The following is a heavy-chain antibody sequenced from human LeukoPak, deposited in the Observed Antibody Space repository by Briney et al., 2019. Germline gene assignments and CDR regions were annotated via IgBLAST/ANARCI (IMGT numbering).Heavy chain of an antibody. Sequence: GASVKVSCKASGYTFSSYGFNWVRQAPGQGLEWMGWISAYNGDTNYALKFQGRVTMTTDTSTSTAYMELRSLRSDDTAVYYCARDMVRGVDYWGQGTLVTVSS. V-gene: IGHV1-18*04. CDR1: GYTFSSYG. J-gene: IGHJ4*02. D-gene: IGHD3-10*01. CDR2: ISAYNGDT. CDR3: ARDMVRGVDY.